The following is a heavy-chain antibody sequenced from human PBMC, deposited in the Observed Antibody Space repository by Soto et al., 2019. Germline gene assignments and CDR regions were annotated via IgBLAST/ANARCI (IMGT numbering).Heavy chain of an antibody. Sequence: GGSLRLSCAASGFTFNNAWMNWVRQAPGKGLEWVGRIKSKIDGGTADYAAPVKGRFTISRDDSKDTLYLQMNSLKNDDTAVYYCTTLAPYCGGDCYPDSWGQGTLVTVSS. V-gene: IGHV3-15*07. CDR3: TTLAPYCGGDCYPDS. D-gene: IGHD2-21*02. J-gene: IGHJ4*02. CDR2: IKSKIDGGTA. CDR1: GFTFNNAW.